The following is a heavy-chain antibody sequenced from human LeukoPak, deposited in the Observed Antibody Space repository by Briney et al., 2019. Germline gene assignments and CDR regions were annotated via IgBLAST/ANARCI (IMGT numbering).Heavy chain of an antibody. D-gene: IGHD6-25*01. Sequence: KPGGSLRLSCAASGFTFSAYSVNWVRQGPGKGLDRVSSIGSRSDYIYYAGSVKGRFTISRDNAKNSLYLHMNSLRAEDTAVYYCARDLWVAAPGVHNYYYYGMDVWGQGTTVTVSS. J-gene: IGHJ6*02. V-gene: IGHV3-21*01. CDR3: ARDLWVAAPGVHNYYYYGMDV. CDR1: GFTFSAYS. CDR2: IGSRSDYI.